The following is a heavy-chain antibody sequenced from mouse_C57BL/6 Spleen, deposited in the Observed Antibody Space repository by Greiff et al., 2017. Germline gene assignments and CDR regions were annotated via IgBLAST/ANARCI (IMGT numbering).Heavy chain of an antibody. CDR3: ARSYGSSLFAY. J-gene: IGHJ3*01. CDR1: GYTFTDYY. V-gene: IGHV1-26*01. Sequence: EVQLQQSGPELVKPGASVKISCKASGYTFTDYYMNWVKQSHGKSLEWIGDINPNNGGTSYNQKFKGKATLTVDKSSSTAYMELRSLTSEDSAVYYCARSYGSSLFAYWGQGTLVTVSA. CDR2: INPNNGGT. D-gene: IGHD1-1*01.